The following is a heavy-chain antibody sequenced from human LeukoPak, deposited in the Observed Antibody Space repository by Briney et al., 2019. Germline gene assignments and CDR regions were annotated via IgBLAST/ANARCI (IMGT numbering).Heavy chain of an antibody. J-gene: IGHJ4*02. CDR1: GYSFTSYW. D-gene: IGHD3-9*01. CDR3: ARPREAYDILTGYYTGGYYFDY. Sequence: GESLKISCKGSGYSFTSYWIGWVRQMPGKGLEWMGIIYPGDSDTRYSPSFQGQVTISADKSISTAYLQWSSLKASDTAIYYCARPREAYDILTGYYTGGYYFDYWGQGTLVTVSS. CDR2: IYPGDSDT. V-gene: IGHV5-51*01.